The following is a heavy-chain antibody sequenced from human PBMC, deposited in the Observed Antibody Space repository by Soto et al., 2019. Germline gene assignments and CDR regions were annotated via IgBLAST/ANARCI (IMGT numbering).Heavy chain of an antibody. CDR3: ARGYYDSTAYFDY. V-gene: IGHV3-23*01. CDR2: VSGSGGST. CDR1: GFTFSSHW. Sequence: GGSLRLSCAASGFTFSSHWMTWVRQAPGKGLEWISAVSGSGGSTYYADSVKGRFTISRDNTKNMLYLQMNNLRAGDTAVYYCARGYYDSTAYFDYWGQGTLVTVSS. D-gene: IGHD3-22*01. J-gene: IGHJ4*02.